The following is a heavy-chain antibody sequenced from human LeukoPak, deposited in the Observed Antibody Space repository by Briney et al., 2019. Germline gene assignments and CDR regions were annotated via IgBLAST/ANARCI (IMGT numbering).Heavy chain of an antibody. CDR2: VSHDGRNQ. V-gene: IGHV3-30*04. J-gene: IGHJ4*02. Sequence: SGGSLRLSCAASGFTFSNYAMHWVRQAPGKGLEWVAIVSHDGRNQYYAESVKGRFTISRDSSENTVSLQMNSLRAGDSALYYCGRDPSARVTIDFWGQGTLVTVSS. CDR1: GFTFSNYA. D-gene: IGHD5-24*01. CDR3: GRDPSARVTIDF.